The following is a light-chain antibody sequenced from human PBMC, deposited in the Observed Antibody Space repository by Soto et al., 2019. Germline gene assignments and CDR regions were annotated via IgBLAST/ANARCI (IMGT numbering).Light chain of an antibody. V-gene: IGLV1-40*01. Sequence: QSVLTQPPSVSGAPGQRVTISCTGSSSNIGAGYDVHWYQPLPGTAPKLLIYGNSNRPSGVPDRFSGSKSGTSASLAITGLQAEDEADYYGQSYDSSLSGYVFGTWTKLTVL. CDR2: GNS. CDR1: SSNIGAGYD. CDR3: QSYDSSLSGYV. J-gene: IGLJ1*01.